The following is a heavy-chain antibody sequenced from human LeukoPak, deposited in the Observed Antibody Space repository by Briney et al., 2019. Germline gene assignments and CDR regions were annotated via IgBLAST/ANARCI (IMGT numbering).Heavy chain of an antibody. J-gene: IGHJ6*03. D-gene: IGHD2-2*02. CDR2: ISGSGGST. Sequence: GGSLRLSCAASGFTFSSYAMSWVRQAPGKGLEWVSAISGSGGSTYYADSVKGRFNISRDNSKNTLYLQMNSLRAEDTAVYYCAKAGCSSTSCYTWNDYYYYYYMDVWGKGTTVTVSS. CDR3: AKAGCSSTSCYTWNDYYYYYYMDV. CDR1: GFTFSSYA. V-gene: IGHV3-23*01.